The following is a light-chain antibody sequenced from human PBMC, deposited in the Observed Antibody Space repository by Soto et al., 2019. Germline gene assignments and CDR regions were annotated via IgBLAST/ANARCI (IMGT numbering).Light chain of an antibody. CDR1: SSDVGRYNY. J-gene: IGLJ1*01. V-gene: IGLV2-14*01. Sequence: QSVLTQPASVSGSPGQSITISCTGASSDVGRYNYVSWYQLHPGKAPKLIIYEVSNRPSGVSNRFSGSKSGNTASLTISGLRAEDEADYYCNSYKSSTDYVFGTGTKVTVL. CDR2: EVS. CDR3: NSYKSSTDYV.